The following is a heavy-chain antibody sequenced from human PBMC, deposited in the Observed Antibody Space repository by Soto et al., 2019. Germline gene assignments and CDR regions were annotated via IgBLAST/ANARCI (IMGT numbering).Heavy chain of an antibody. V-gene: IGHV1-69*01. CDR1: GGTFSSYA. J-gene: IGHJ5*02. Sequence: QVQLVQSGAEVKKPGSSVKVSCKASGGTFSSYAISWVRQAPGQGLEWMGGIIPIFGTANYAQKFQGRVTITADEATSTAYMELSSLRSEDTAVYYCARLDPPRRYEYNWFDPWGQGTLVTVSS. CDR2: IIPIFGTA. CDR3: ARLDPPRRYEYNWFDP. D-gene: IGHD3-16*02.